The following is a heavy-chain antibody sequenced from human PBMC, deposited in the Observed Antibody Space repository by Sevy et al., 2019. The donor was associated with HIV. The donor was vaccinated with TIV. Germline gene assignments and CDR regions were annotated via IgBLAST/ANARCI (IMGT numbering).Heavy chain of an antibody. Sequence: SQTLSLTCAVYGGSFSGYYWSWIRQPPGKGLEWIGEINHSGSTNYNPSLKSRVTISVDTSKNQFSLKLTLVTAADTAVDYSASLIPGIALLYALHFDYWGQGTLVTVSS. D-gene: IGHD6-13*01. J-gene: IGHJ4*02. V-gene: IGHV4-34*01. CDR1: GGSFSGYY. CDR3: ASLIPGIALLYALHFDY. CDR2: INHSGST.